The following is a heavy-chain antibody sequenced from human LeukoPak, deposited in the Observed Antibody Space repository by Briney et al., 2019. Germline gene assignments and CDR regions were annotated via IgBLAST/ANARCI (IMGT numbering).Heavy chain of an antibody. CDR1: GYTFTSYG. CDR3: AREFKCSSTSCYPLDP. D-gene: IGHD2-2*01. J-gene: IGHJ5*02. V-gene: IGHV1-18*01. CDR2: ISAYNGNT. Sequence: ASVKVSCKASGYTFTSYGISWVRQAPGQGLEWMGWISAYNGNTNYAQKLQGRVTMTTDTSTSTAYMELRSLRSDDTAVYYCAREFKCSSTSCYPLDPWGQGTLVTVSS.